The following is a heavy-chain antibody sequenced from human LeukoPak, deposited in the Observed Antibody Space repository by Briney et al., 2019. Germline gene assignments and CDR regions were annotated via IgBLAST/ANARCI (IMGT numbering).Heavy chain of an antibody. Sequence: SVKVSCKASGGTFSSYVIHWVRQAPGQGLELMGGIIPIFGSANYAQKFQGRLTITADESTNTANMELSSLRSEDTAMYYCARWLVVVREGGYFDYWGQGTLVTVSS. CDR1: GGTFSSYV. CDR2: IIPIFGSA. J-gene: IGHJ4*02. CDR3: ARWLVVVREGGYFDY. V-gene: IGHV1-69*13. D-gene: IGHD2-15*01.